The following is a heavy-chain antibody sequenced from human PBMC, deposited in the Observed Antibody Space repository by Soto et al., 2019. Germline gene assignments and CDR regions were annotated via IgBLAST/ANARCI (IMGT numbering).Heavy chain of an antibody. D-gene: IGHD2-8*01. CDR2: IGGGGGDT. Sequence: PGGSLRLSCAASGFTFGNYALSWVRQVPGKGLEWVSKIGGGGGDTEYAGSVKGRFTISRDNSKNMLYLQMSSLRAEDTAVYYCARCLGAGLCTNGIWHLFQYWGQGTLVTVSS. CDR3: ARCLGAGLCTNGIWHLFQY. V-gene: IGHV3-23*01. J-gene: IGHJ1*01. CDR1: GFTFGNYA.